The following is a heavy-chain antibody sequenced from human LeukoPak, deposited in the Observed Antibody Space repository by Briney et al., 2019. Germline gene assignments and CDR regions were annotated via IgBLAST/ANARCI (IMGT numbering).Heavy chain of an antibody. J-gene: IGHJ5*02. CDR3: ARAPPWFDP. CDR1: GGSISSGSYY. CDR2: IYTSGST. V-gene: IGHV4-61*02. Sequence: SETLSLTCTVSGGSISSGSYYWSWIRQPAGKGLEWIGRIYTSGSTNYNPSLKSRVTISVDTSEDQFSLKLSSVTAADTAVYYCARAPPWFDPWGQGTLVTVSS.